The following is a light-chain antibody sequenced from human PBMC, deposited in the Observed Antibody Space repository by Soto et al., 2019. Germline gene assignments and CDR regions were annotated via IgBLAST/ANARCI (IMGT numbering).Light chain of an antibody. CDR1: SSDLGSYNL. CDR3: CSYAGGSTVGVV. J-gene: IGLJ2*01. CDR2: EGS. V-gene: IGLV2-23*03. Sequence: QSALTQPASVSGSPGQSITISCTGTSSDLGSYNLVSWYQQHPGKAPKLMIYEGSKRPSGVSNRFSGSKSGNTASLTISGLQTEDEADYYCCSYAGGSTVGVVFGGGTKVTVL.